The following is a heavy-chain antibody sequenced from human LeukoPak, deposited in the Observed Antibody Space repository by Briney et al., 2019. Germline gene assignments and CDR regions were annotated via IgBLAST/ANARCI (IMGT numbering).Heavy chain of an antibody. CDR3: AGFSRIMATIHYFDY. D-gene: IGHD5-12*01. V-gene: IGHV4-4*07. Sequence: SETLSLTCTVSGGSISSYYWSWIRQPAGKGLEWIGRIYTSGSTNYNPSLKSRVTMSVDTSKNQFSLKLSSVTAADTAVYYCAGFSRIMATIHYFDYWGQGTLVTVSS. CDR1: GGSISSYY. J-gene: IGHJ4*02. CDR2: IYTSGST.